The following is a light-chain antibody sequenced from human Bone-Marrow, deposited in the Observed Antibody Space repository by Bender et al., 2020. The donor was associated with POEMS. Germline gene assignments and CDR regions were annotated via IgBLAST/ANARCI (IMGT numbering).Light chain of an antibody. Sequence: QSALTQPPSASGSPGQSVTISCTATGSDVGDHVSWYRQHPGKAPKLMIYGVTNRPSGVSNRFSGSKSGNTASLTISGLQPEDEADYYCSSYTSSSALDVVLGGGTKLSVL. CDR2: GVT. CDR3: SSYTSSSALDVV. J-gene: IGLJ2*01. V-gene: IGLV2-14*03. CDR1: GSDVGDH.